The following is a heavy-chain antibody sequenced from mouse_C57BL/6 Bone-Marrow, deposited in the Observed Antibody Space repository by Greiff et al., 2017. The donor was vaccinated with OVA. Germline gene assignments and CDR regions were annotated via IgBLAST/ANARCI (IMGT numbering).Heavy chain of an antibody. J-gene: IGHJ1*03. Sequence: EVQLQQSGPELVKPGASVKISCKASGYTFTDYYMNWVKQSHGKSLEWIGDINPNNGGTSYNQKFKGKATLTVDKSSSTAYMELRSLTSEDSAVYYCARNPAYGSSPGYFDVWGTGTTVTVSS. V-gene: IGHV1-26*01. D-gene: IGHD1-1*01. CDR2: INPNNGGT. CDR3: ARNPAYGSSPGYFDV. CDR1: GYTFTDYY.